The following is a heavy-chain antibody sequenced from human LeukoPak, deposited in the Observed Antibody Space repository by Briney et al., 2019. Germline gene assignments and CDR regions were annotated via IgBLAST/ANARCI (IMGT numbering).Heavy chain of an antibody. CDR2: ISSSSSYI. D-gene: IGHD3-3*01. CDR3: ARTEDYDFWSGYYLRFDY. CDR1: GFTFSSYS. J-gene: IGHJ4*02. Sequence: GGSLRLSCAASGFTFSSYSMNWVRQAPGKGLEWVSSISSSSSYIYYADSVKGRFTISRDNAKNSLYLQMNSLRAEDTAVYYCARTEDYDFWSGYYLRFDYWGQGTLVTVSS. V-gene: IGHV3-21*01.